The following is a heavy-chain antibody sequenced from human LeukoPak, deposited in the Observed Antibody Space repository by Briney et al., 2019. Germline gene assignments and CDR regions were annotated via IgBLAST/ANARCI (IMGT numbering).Heavy chain of an antibody. V-gene: IGHV1-2*02. D-gene: IGHD3-22*01. Sequence: ASVKVSCKASGYTFTGYYMHCVRQAPGQGLEWMGWINPNSGGTNYAQKFQGRVTMTRDTSISTAYMELSRLRSDDTAVYYCARETSYYYESDYWGQGTLVTVSS. CDR1: GYTFTGYY. CDR3: ARETSYYYESDY. J-gene: IGHJ4*02. CDR2: INPNSGGT.